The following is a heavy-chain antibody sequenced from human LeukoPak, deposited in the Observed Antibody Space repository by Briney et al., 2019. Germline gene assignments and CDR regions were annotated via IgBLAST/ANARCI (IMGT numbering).Heavy chain of an antibody. CDR2: ISWNSGSI. J-gene: IGHJ5*02. Sequence: GGSLRPSCAASGFTFDDYAMHWVRQAPGKGLEWVSGISWNSGSIGYADSVKGRFTISRDNAKNSLYLQMNSLRAEDTALYYCAKDISRTGVSSLFDPWGQGTLVTVSS. CDR3: AKDISRTGVSSLFDP. CDR1: GFTFDDYA. V-gene: IGHV3-9*01. D-gene: IGHD5/OR15-5a*01.